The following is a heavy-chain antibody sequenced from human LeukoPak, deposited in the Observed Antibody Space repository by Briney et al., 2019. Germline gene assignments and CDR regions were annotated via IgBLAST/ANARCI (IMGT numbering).Heavy chain of an antibody. CDR1: GGSISSGGYS. V-gene: IGHV4-31*03. D-gene: IGHD1-1*01. J-gene: IGHJ4*02. CDR3: ARADNWNAFEY. Sequence: KASQTLSLTCTVSGGSISSGGYSWSWIRQHPGKGLEWVGYISNSGSTSYNPSLKSRVTLSVDTSKNQFSLKLSSVTAADTAVYYCARADNWNAFEYWGQGTLVPVSS. CDR2: ISNSGST.